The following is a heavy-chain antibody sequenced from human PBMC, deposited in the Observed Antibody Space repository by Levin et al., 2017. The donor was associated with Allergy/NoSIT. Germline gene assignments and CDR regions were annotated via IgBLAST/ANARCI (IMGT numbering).Heavy chain of an antibody. V-gene: IGHV3-23*01. CDR1: GFTFSNYA. CDR2: ISGSGGST. CDR3: ATRGTYYYDF. D-gene: IGHD1-1*01. J-gene: IGHJ4*02. Sequence: GGSLRLSCAASGFTFSNYAMSWVRQAPGKGLEWVSTISGSGGSTYYADSVKGRFTISRDNSRNTLYLQMNSLRAEDTAVYYCATRGTYYYDFWGQGTLVTVSS.